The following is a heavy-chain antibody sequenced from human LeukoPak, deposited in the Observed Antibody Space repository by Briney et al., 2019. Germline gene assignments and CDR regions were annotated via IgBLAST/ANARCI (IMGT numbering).Heavy chain of an antibody. CDR2: INSDGSST. D-gene: IGHD3-3*02. CDR1: GFTFSSYW. V-gene: IGHV3-74*01. Sequence: PGGSLRLSCAASGFTFSSYWMHWVRQAPGKGLVWDSRINSDGSSTTYAASVKGRFTISRDNAKNTLYLQMNSLRAEDTAVYYCARGAFSAMDVWGQGTTVTVSS. J-gene: IGHJ6*02. CDR3: ARGAFSAMDV.